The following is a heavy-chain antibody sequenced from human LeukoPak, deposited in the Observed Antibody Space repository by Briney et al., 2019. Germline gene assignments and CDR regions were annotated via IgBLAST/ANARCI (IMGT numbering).Heavy chain of an antibody. CDR1: GFTFSSYS. D-gene: IGHD1-26*01. CDR2: ISSSSSYI. CDR3: ARDETSGLVGATRPIYYGMDV. J-gene: IGHJ6*02. V-gene: IGHV3-21*01. Sequence: GGSLRLSCAASGFTFSSYSMNWVRQAPGKGLERVSSISSSSSYIYYADSVKGRFTISRDNAKNSLYLQMNSLRAEDTAVYYCARDETSGLVGATRPIYYGMDVWGQGTTVTVSS.